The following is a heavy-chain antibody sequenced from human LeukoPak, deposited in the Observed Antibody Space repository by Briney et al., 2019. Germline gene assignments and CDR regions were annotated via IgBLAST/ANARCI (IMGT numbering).Heavy chain of an antibody. CDR2: INSDGSST. V-gene: IGHV3-74*01. Sequence: PGGSLRLSCAASGFTFSSYWMHWVRQAPGKGLVWVSRINSDGSSTSYADSVKGRFTISRDNAKNTLYLQMNSLRAEDTAVYYCARVPMVRGAFDYWGQGTLVTVSS. D-gene: IGHD3-10*01. J-gene: IGHJ4*02. CDR1: GFTFSSYW. CDR3: ARVPMVRGAFDY.